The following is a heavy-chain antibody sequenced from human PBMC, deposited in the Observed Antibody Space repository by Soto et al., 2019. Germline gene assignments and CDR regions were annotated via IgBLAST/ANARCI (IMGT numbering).Heavy chain of an antibody. D-gene: IGHD3-9*01. J-gene: IGHJ4*02. CDR1: GFTFNNYA. CDR2: ISGSGGST. CDR3: AKHKEGRILTGYLYFDY. Sequence: PGGSLRLSCAASGFTFNNYAMNWVRQAPGKGLEWVSAISGSGGSTYYADSVKGRFTISRDNSKNTLYLQMNSLRAEDTAVYYCAKHKEGRILTGYLYFDYWGQGTLVTVSS. V-gene: IGHV3-23*01.